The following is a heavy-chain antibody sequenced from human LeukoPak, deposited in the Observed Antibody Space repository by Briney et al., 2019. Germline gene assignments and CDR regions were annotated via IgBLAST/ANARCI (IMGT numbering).Heavy chain of an antibody. D-gene: IGHD3-10*01. CDR1: GGSFSGYY. Sequence: PSETLSLTCAVYGGSFSGYYWSWIRQPPGKGLEWIGEINHSGSTNYNPSLKSRVTISVDTSKNQFSLKLSSVTAADTAVYYCARGRGVGDYWGQGTLATVSS. J-gene: IGHJ4*02. CDR2: INHSGST. V-gene: IGHV4-34*01. CDR3: ARGRGVGDY.